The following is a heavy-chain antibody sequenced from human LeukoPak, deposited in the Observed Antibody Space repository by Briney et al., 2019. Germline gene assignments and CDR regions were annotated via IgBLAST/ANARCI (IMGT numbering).Heavy chain of an antibody. Sequence: SETLSLTCTVSGGSITSYYWARLRQPPGKGLEWIGYLYYSGYSNYNPSLKSRVSMSVDTSKNQFSLNLTSVTAADTAVYYCARHSIASDGARLFDYWGRGTLVTVSS. D-gene: IGHD2-21*01. CDR1: GGSITSYY. CDR2: LYYSGYS. CDR3: ARHSIASDGARLFDY. V-gene: IGHV4-59*08. J-gene: IGHJ4*02.